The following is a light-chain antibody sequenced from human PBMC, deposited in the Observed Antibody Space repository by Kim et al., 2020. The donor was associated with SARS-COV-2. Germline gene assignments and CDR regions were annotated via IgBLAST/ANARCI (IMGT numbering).Light chain of an antibody. J-gene: IGLJ3*02. CDR1: SSNIGRNA. V-gene: IGLV1-36*01. Sequence: HSVLAQPPSVSEAPRQRVTISCSGSSSNIGRNAVDWYQQLPGKAPKLLIYYDDLLPSGVSDRFSGSKSGTSASLAISGLQSEDEADYYCAVWDDSLNGRVFGGGTQLTVL. CDR2: YDD. CDR3: AVWDDSLNGRV.